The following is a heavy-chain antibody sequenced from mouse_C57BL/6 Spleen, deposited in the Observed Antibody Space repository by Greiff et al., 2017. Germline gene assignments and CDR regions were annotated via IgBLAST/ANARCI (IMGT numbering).Heavy chain of an antibody. CDR3: ARSWDYGSRRGWYFDV. CDR2: INPSNGGT. V-gene: IGHV1-53*01. Sequence: VQLQQPGTELVKPGASVKLSCKASGYTFTSYWMHWVKQRPGQGLEWIGNINPSNGGTNYNEKFKSKATLTVDKSSSTAYMQLSSLTSEDSAVYYCARSWDYGSRRGWYFDVWGTGTTVTVSS. CDR1: GYTFTSYW. D-gene: IGHD1-1*01. J-gene: IGHJ1*03.